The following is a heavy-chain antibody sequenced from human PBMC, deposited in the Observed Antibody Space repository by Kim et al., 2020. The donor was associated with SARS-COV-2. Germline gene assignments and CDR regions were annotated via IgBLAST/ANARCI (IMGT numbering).Heavy chain of an antibody. D-gene: IGHD2-21*02. CDR1: GGSIISNTW. J-gene: IGHJ6*02. Sequence: SETLSLTCAVSGGSIISNTWWNWVRQPPGKGLEWLGEIYHSGTTNYNPSLKSRVTISVDKSKDQFSLKLSSVTAADTAVYYCARGPCGGDCYSQYYYYGMDVWGQGTTVTVSS. CDR2: IYHSGTT. V-gene: IGHV4-4*02. CDR3: ARGPCGGDCYSQYYYYGMDV.